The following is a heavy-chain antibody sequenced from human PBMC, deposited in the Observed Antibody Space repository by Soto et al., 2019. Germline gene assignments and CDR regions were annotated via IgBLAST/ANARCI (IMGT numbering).Heavy chain of an antibody. CDR3: ARAGVGYSSSWYDYYYYGMDV. CDR2: IYHSGST. D-gene: IGHD6-13*01. CDR1: GGSISSSNW. J-gene: IGHJ6*02. V-gene: IGHV4-4*02. Sequence: SETLSLTCAVSGGSISSSNWWSWVRQPPGKGLEWIGEIYHSGSTNYNPSLKSRVTISVDKSKNQFSLKLSSVTAADTAVYYCARAGVGYSSSWYDYYYYGMDVWGQGTTVTV.